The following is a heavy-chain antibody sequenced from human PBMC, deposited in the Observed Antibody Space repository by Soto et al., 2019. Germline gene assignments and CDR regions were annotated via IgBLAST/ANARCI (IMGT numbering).Heavy chain of an antibody. V-gene: IGHV3-23*01. CDR1: GVTCGSYA. J-gene: IGHJ3*02. Sequence: GGSXILSFASSGVTCGSYAMIYVRQAPGKGLEGVSGISGRGGRTYYADSVKGRLTISRDNSKNTLYLKMNSLRVEDTAVYYCERRNWNYGDFDIWGQGTMVTVSS. CDR3: ERRNWNYGDFDI. D-gene: IGHD1-7*01. CDR2: ISGRGGRT.